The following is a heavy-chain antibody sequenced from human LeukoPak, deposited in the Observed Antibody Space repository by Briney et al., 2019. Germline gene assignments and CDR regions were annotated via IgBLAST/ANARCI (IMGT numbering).Heavy chain of an antibody. D-gene: IGHD2-2*01. J-gene: IGHJ2*01. Sequence: PGGSLTLSCAASGFTVSTKYMNWVRQAPGKGLEWVSISYSGGDTYYTDSVRGRFTISRDNSKNTLYLQMNSLRTEDTAVYYCARVGDHYHWYFDLWGRGTLVTVSS. CDR2: SYSGGDT. CDR3: ARVGDHYHWYFDL. V-gene: IGHV3-53*01. CDR1: GFTVSTKY.